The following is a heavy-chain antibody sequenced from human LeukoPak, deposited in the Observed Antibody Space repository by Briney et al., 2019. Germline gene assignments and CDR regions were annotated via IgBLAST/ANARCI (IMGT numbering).Heavy chain of an antibody. D-gene: IGHD2-2*01. V-gene: IGHV3-33*08. CDR2: IWYDGGNK. J-gene: IGHJ4*02. Sequence: PGGSLRLSCAASGFTFSSYAMSWVRQAPGKGLEWVAVIWYDGGNKYYADSVKGRFTISRDNSKNTLYLQMNSLRAEDTAVYYCARDYGYCSSTSCYFPDYWGQGTLVTVSS. CDR3: ARDYGYCSSTSCYFPDY. CDR1: GFTFSSYA.